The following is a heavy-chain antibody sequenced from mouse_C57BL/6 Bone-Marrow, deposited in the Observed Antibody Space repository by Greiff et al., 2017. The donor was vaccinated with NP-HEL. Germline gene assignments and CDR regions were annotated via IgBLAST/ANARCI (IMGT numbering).Heavy chain of an antibody. Sequence: QVQLQQSGAELMKPGASVKLSCKATGYTFTGYWIEWVKQRPGHGLEWIGEILPGSGSTNYNEKFKGKATFTADTSSNTAYMQLSSLTTEDSAIYYCARFAYYGSSKENYLDYWGQGTTLTVSS. V-gene: IGHV1-9*01. J-gene: IGHJ2*01. CDR3: ARFAYYGSSKENYLDY. D-gene: IGHD1-1*01. CDR2: ILPGSGST. CDR1: GYTFTGYW.